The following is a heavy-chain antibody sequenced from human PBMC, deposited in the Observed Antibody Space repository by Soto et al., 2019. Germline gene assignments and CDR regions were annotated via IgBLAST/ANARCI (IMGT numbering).Heavy chain of an antibody. V-gene: IGHV3-23*01. CDR3: AKGPSYSSSWFDY. Sequence: GGSLRLCCPASGFTFSSYAMSWVRQAPGKGLDWVSVISGSGGSTYYADSVKGRFTISRDNSKNTLYLQMNSLRAEDTAIYYCAKGPSYSSSWFDYWGQGTLVTVSS. CDR1: GFTFSSYA. D-gene: IGHD6-13*01. J-gene: IGHJ4*02. CDR2: ISGSGGST.